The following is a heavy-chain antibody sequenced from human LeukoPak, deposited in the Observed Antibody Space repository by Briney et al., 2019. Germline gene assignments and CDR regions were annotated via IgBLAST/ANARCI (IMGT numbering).Heavy chain of an antibody. V-gene: IGHV4-59*12. CDR2: IYYSGST. CDR3: AREKIGYYDGSGRGWFDP. D-gene: IGHD3-22*01. Sequence: SETLSLTCTVSGGSISSYYWSWIRQTPGKGLEWIGYIYYSGSTNFNPSLKSRVTISVDTSKNQFSLKMSSVTAADTAVYYCAREKIGYYDGSGRGWFDPWGQGTLVTVSS. CDR1: GGSISSYY. J-gene: IGHJ5*02.